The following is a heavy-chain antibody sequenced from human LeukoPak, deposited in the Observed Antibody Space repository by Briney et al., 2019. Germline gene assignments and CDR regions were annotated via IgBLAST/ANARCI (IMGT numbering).Heavy chain of an antibody. J-gene: IGHJ6*03. D-gene: IGHD2-2*01. V-gene: IGHV4-4*07. CDR2: IYTSGST. Sequence: SETLSLTCTVSGGSISSYYWSWIRQPPGKGLEWIGRIYTSGSTNYNPSLKSRVTMSVDTSKNQFSLKLSSVTAADTAVYYCAREPVVPAAMGYYYMDVWGKGTTVTVSS. CDR3: AREPVVPAAMGYYYMDV. CDR1: GGSISSYY.